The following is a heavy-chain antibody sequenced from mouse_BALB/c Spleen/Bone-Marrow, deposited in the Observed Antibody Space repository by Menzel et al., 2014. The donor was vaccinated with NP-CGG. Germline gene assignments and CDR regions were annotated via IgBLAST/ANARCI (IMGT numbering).Heavy chain of an antibody. D-gene: IGHD2-3*01. CDR3: ARNDGYS. J-gene: IGHJ3*01. CDR1: GYAFSSSW. Sequence: VQLQQSGPELVKPGASVKIPCKTSGYAFSSSWMNWVKQRPGQGLEWIGRIYPGDGDTNYNGKFKGKATLTADKSSSTAYMQLSSLTSVDSAVYFCARNDGYSWGQGTLVTVSA. CDR2: IYPGDGDT. V-gene: IGHV1-82*01.